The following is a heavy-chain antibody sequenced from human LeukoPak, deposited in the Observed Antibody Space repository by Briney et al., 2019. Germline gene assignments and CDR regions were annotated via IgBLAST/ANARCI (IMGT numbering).Heavy chain of an antibody. V-gene: IGHV1-18*01. Sequence: ASVKVSCKTSGYTFVNYGINWVRQAPGQGLEWMGWISLKSGSAGYAQRVQGRVTLTTDTSTNTPYVELRSLRADDTAVYYCARVSYLRPYQLDSWGQGTLVSISS. J-gene: IGHJ4*02. CDR1: GYTFVNYG. CDR2: ISLKSGSA. D-gene: IGHD2-2*01. CDR3: ARVSYLRPYQLDS.